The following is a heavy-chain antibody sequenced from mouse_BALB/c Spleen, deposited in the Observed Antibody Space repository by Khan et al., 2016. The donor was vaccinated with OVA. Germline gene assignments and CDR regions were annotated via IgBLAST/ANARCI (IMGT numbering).Heavy chain of an antibody. D-gene: IGHD1-1*01. CDR2: IGSGGST. Sequence: EVELVESGGGLVKPGGSLKLSCAASGFTFSSHAMSWVRQSPEKRLEWVASIGSGGSTYYPDSVKGRFTISRDNARNILYLQMSSLKSEDTAMYYCARVYGSSGVDYWGQGTTRTVSS. J-gene: IGHJ2*01. CDR1: GFTFSSHA. V-gene: IGHV5-6-5*01. CDR3: ARVYGSSGVDY.